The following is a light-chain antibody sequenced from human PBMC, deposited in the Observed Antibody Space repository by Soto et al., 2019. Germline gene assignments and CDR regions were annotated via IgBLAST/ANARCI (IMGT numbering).Light chain of an antibody. V-gene: IGKV1-8*01. Sequence: AIRMSPSASSRSAARGDRVAITCRASQGISSYLAWYQQKPGKAPKLLIYAASTLQSGVPSRFSGSGSGTDFTLTISCLQSEDFATYYCQQYYSYPLTFGGGTKVDIK. CDR2: AAS. J-gene: IGKJ4*01. CDR1: QGISSY. CDR3: QQYYSYPLT.